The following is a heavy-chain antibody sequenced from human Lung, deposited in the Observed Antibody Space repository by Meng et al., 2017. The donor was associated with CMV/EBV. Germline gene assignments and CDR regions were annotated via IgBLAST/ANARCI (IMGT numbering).Heavy chain of an antibody. CDR3: GREGSGGYYLDS. J-gene: IGHJ4*02. V-gene: IGHV3-53*01. Sequence: SCAASGFTVSSNHMSWVRQAPGEGLEWVSVIYGGGGTYYADSAAGRFTISGDNPKNTLYLQMNSLRAEDTAVYYCGREGSGGYYLDSWGQGTLVTVSS. D-gene: IGHD3-22*01. CDR2: IYGGGGT. CDR1: GFTVSSNH.